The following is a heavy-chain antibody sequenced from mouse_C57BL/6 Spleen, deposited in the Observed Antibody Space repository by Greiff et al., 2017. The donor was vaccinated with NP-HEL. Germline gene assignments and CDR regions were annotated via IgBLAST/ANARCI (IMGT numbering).Heavy chain of an antibody. CDR2: INPSNGGT. CDR1: GYTFTSYW. CDR3: ARGRYYDYDPFAY. V-gene: IGHV1-53*01. D-gene: IGHD2-4*01. Sequence: VQLQQPGTELVKPGASVKLSCKASGYTFTSYWMHWVKQRPGQGLEWIGNINPSNGGTNYNEKFKSKATLTVDKSSSTAYMQLSSLTSEDSAVYYCARGRYYDYDPFAYWGQGTLVTVSA. J-gene: IGHJ3*01.